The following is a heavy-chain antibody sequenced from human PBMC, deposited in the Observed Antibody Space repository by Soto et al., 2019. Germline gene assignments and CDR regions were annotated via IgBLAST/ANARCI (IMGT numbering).Heavy chain of an antibody. Sequence: EVQLVESGGGLVQPGGSLRLSCAASGFTFSSYWMSWVRQAPGKGLEWVANIKQDGSEKYYVDSVKGRFTISRDNAKNSLYLQMNSLRAEDTAVYYCARVRDSGYDYYYYYMDVWGKGTTVTVSS. CDR1: GFTFSSYW. J-gene: IGHJ6*03. CDR3: ARVRDSGYDYYYYYMDV. CDR2: IKQDGSEK. V-gene: IGHV3-7*01. D-gene: IGHD5-12*01.